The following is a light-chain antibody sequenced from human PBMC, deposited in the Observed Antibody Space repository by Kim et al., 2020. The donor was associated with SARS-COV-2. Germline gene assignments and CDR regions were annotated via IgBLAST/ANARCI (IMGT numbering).Light chain of an antibody. J-gene: IGKJ5*01. CDR1: QSVTTY. CDR3: QQRYNWPPFT. Sequence: SPGERATLSCRASQSVTTYVAWYQQRPGQAPRLLIYDASNRATGIPARFSGSGSGTDFTLTISSLEPEDFAVYYCQQRYNWPPFTFGQGTRLEIK. V-gene: IGKV3-11*01. CDR2: DAS.